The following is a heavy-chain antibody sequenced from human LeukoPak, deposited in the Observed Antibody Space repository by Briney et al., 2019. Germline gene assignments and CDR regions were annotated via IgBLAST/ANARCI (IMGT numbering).Heavy chain of an antibody. D-gene: IGHD3-22*01. Sequence: ASVKVSCKASGYTFTGYYMHWVRQAPGQGLEWMGWINPNSGGTNYAQKFQGRVTMTRDTSISTAYMELSRLRSDDTAVYYCARDPMIVVANDAFDIWGQGTMVTVSS. CDR3: ARDPMIVVANDAFDI. V-gene: IGHV1-2*02. CDR1: GYTFTGYY. CDR2: INPNSGGT. J-gene: IGHJ3*02.